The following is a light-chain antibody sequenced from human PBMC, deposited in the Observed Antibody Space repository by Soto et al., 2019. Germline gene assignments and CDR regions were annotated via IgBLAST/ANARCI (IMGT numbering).Light chain of an antibody. J-gene: IGLJ3*02. CDR2: EVS. V-gene: IGLV2-14*01. Sequence: QSALTQPASVSGSPGQSITISCTGTSSDVGDYNYVSWYQQHPGKAPKLMIYEVSNRPSGVSNRFSGSKSGNTASLTISGLQDEDEADYYCSSYTSSNTWVFGGGTKVTVL. CDR3: SSYTSSNTWV. CDR1: SSDVGDYNY.